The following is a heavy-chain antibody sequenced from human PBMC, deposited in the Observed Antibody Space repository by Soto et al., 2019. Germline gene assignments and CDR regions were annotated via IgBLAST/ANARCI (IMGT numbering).Heavy chain of an antibody. CDR2: INTDASRT. CDR3: VRGASGRYYMDV. V-gene: IGHV3-74*01. J-gene: IGHJ6*03. D-gene: IGHD3-10*01. CDR1: GFTFSSYW. Sequence: EVQLVESGGGLVQPGGSLRLSCAASGFTFSSYWIHWVRQGPGKGLVWVSRINTDASRTNYADSVKGRFTISRDNAKNTVYLQVNSLRDHDTALYFCVRGASGRYYMDVWVKGTTVTVSS.